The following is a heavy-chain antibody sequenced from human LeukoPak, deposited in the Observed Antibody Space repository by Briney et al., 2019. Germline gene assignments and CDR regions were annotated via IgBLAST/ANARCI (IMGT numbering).Heavy chain of an antibody. D-gene: IGHD3-10*01. V-gene: IGHV1-46*01. CDR3: ARGHGSGSTNWFDP. CDR2: INPSAGST. Sequence: APVKVSCKTSGYTFTDYSMHWVRQAPGQGLEWMGIINPSAGSTSYAQKFQGRVSMTRDMSTSTFYMELISLRSEDTAVYYCARGHGSGSTNWFDPWGQGTLVTVSS. CDR1: GYTFTDYS. J-gene: IGHJ5*02.